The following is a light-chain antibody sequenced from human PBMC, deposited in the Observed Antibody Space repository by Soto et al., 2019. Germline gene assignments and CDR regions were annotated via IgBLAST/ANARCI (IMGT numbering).Light chain of an antibody. J-gene: IGLJ2*01. CDR3: CSYAGGYVVEVI. V-gene: IGLV2-11*01. CDR2: DVT. Sequence: QSVLTQPRSVSGSPGQSVTISCTGTSSDVDDYNYVSWYQQHPDTAPKLMIYDVTKRPSGVPDRFSGSKSGNTASLTISGLQAEDEADYYCCSYAGGYVVEVIFGGGTKLTVL. CDR1: SSDVDDYNY.